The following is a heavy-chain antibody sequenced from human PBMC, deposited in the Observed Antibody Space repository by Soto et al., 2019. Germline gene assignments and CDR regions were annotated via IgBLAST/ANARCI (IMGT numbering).Heavy chain of an antibody. V-gene: IGHV3-30*18. Sequence: GGSLRLSCAASGFTFSSYGMHGVRQAPGKGLEGVAVISLDGSNKYYADPVKGRFTISRDNSKNTLYLQMNSLRAEDTAVYYCAKEGCSSTSCYFDYWGQGTLVTVSS. D-gene: IGHD2-2*01. CDR2: ISLDGSNK. CDR3: AKEGCSSTSCYFDY. J-gene: IGHJ4*02. CDR1: GFTFSSYG.